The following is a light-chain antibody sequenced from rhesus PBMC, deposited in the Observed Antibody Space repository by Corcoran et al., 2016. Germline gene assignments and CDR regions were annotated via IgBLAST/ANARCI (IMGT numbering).Light chain of an antibody. Sequence: DVVMTQSPLALPITPGQPASISCRSSQSLLHSNGNTYLSWFHQKPGHPPTLQLYKVSNWYSGVPDRFSGIGAGTDFTVKLRRVEAGDVGIYYYMQYTYIPYTFGQGTKVEIK. CDR3: MQYTYIPYT. V-gene: IGKV2-65*01. CDR2: KVS. CDR1: QSLLHSNGNTY. J-gene: IGKJ2*01.